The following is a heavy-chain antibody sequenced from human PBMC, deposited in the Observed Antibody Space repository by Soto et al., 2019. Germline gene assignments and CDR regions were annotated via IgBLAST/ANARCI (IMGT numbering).Heavy chain of an antibody. CDR1: GGSISSGGYY. J-gene: IGHJ6*02. Sequence: ASETLSLTCTVSGGSISSGGYYWSWIRQHPGKGLEWIGYIYYSGSTYYNPSLKSRVTISVDTSKNQFSLKLSSVTAADTAVYYCAKSRADGVRGGLYYYGMDVWGQGTTVTVSS. V-gene: IGHV4-31*03. CDR2: IYYSGST. D-gene: IGHD3-10*01. CDR3: AKSRADGVRGGLYYYGMDV.